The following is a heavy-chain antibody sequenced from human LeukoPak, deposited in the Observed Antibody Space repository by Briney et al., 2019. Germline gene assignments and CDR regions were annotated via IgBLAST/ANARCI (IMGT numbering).Heavy chain of an antibody. CDR3: AKDEVGGHFEY. V-gene: IGHV3-7*01. CDR2: INKDGSQK. J-gene: IGHJ4*02. CDR1: GFTFRSYW. Sequence: PGGSLRLSCAASGFTFRSYWMSWVRQAPGKGLEWVAKINKDGSQKYYVDSVKGRFTISRDNAKNSLYLQMNSLRAEDTAVYYCAKDEVGGHFEYWGQGTLVTVSS. D-gene: IGHD1-26*01.